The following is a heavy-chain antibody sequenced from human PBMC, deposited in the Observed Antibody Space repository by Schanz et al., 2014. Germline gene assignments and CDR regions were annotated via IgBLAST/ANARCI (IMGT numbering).Heavy chain of an antibody. CDR1: GFTFSNYW. D-gene: IGHD6-13*01. V-gene: IGHV3-7*01. CDR3: VKIGYTHWSLDD. CDR2: VNTDGGGK. J-gene: IGHJ4*02. Sequence: EVQLVESGGGLVQPGGSLRLSCAASGFTFSNYWMSWVRQAPGKGLEWVASVNTDGGGKFYVDSVKGRFTIFRDNAKDSLYLQMNSLRAEDTAVYYCVKIGYTHWSLDDWGQGILVTVSS.